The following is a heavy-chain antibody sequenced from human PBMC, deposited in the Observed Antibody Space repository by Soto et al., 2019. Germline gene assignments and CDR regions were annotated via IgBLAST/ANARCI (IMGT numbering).Heavy chain of an antibody. D-gene: IGHD3-3*01. J-gene: IGHJ4*02. CDR1: GFTFSSYG. CDR2: ISYDGSNK. CDR3: AKDPYYDFWSGYFDY. Sequence: GESLKISCAASGFTFSSYGMHWVRQAPGKGLEWVAVISYDGSNKYYADSVKGRFTISRDNSKNTLYLQMNSLRAEDTAVYYCAKDPYYDFWSGYFDYWGQGTLVTVSS. V-gene: IGHV3-30*18.